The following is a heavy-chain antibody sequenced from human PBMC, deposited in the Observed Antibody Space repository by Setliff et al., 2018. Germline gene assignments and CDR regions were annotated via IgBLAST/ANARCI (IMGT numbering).Heavy chain of an antibody. D-gene: IGHD3-10*01. CDR1: GGSIDNYY. J-gene: IGHJ6*03. CDR2: IDTSGST. Sequence: SETLSLTCTVSGGSIDNYYWSWSRQSPGKGLEWIGYIDTSGSTDYNSSLTSRVTISVDTSKNQLSLKLSSVTAADTAVYYCAKVSITKVYFYMDVWGKGTTVTVSS. CDR3: AKVSITKVYFYMDV. V-gene: IGHV4-4*08.